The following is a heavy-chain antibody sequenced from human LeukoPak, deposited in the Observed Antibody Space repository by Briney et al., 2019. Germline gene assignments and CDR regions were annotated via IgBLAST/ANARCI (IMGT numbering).Heavy chain of an antibody. CDR2: IIPIFGTA. CDR3: AREEGASSFDY. CDR1: GGTFISYA. J-gene: IGHJ4*02. D-gene: IGHD1-26*01. V-gene: IGHV1-69*13. Sequence: ASVKVSCKASGGTFISYAISWVRQAPRQGLEWMGGIIPIFGTANYAQKFQGRVTITADESTRTAYMELSSLRSEDTAVYYCAREEGASSFDYWGQGTLVTVSS.